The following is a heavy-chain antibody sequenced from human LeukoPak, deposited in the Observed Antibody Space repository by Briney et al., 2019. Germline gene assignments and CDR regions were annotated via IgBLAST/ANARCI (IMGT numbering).Heavy chain of an antibody. D-gene: IGHD3-10*01. V-gene: IGHV3-33*06. J-gene: IGHJ6*03. CDR3: ANLGYYGSGSYRPYYYYMDV. CDR1: GLTFSSYA. Sequence: GRSLRFSCAASGLTFSSYAMHWFRQAPGKGLEWGAVIWYDGSNKYYADSVKGRFTISRDNSKNTLYLQMNSLRAEDTAVYYCANLGYYGSGSYRPYYYYMDVWAKGPRSPSP. CDR2: IWYDGSNK.